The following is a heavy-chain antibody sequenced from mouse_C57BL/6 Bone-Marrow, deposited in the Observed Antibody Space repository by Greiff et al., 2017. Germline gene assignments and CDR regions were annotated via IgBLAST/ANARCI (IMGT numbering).Heavy chain of an antibody. CDR1: GYTFTSYW. CDR3: ASGTTVVGSYWYFDV. Sequence: VQLQQPGAELVKPGASVKMSCKASGYTFTSYWITWVKQRPGQGLEWIGDIYPGSGSTNYNEKFKSKATLTVDTSSSTAYMQLSSRTSEDSAVYDCASGTTVVGSYWYFDVWGTGIPVTVSS. D-gene: IGHD1-1*01. J-gene: IGHJ1*03. V-gene: IGHV1-55*01. CDR2: IYPGSGST.